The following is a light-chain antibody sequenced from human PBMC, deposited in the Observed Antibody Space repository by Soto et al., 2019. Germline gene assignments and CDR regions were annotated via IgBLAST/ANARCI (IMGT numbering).Light chain of an antibody. CDR3: AAWDDSLSGPV. CDR2: GGG. J-gene: IGLJ2*01. V-gene: IGLV1-44*01. Sequence: QSVLTQPPSASGTPGQRVTISCSGSISSIATDTINWYQHVPGTAPKLLVYGGGRRPSGVPDRFSGSKSGTSDSLAISGLQSEDEAVYYCAAWDDSLSGPVFGGGTKLTVL. CDR1: ISSIATDT.